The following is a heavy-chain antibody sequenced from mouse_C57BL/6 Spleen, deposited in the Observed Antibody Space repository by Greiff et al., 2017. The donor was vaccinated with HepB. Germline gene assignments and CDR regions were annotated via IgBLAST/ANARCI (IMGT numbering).Heavy chain of an antibody. CDR3: AVDLAWFAY. V-gene: IGHV1-26*01. J-gene: IGHJ3*01. Sequence: EVQLQQSGPELVKPGASVKISCKASGYTFTDYYMNWVKQSHGKSLEWIGDINPNNGGTSYNQKFKGKATLTVDKSSSTAYMELRSLTSEDSAVYYCAVDLAWFAYWGQGTLVTVSA. CDR2: INPNNGGT. CDR1: GYTFTDYY.